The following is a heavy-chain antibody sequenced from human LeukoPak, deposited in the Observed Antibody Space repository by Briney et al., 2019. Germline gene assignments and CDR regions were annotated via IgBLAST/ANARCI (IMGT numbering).Heavy chain of an antibody. CDR2: IYHSGST. CDR1: GGSISSSNW. CDR3: ARVKAYCGGDCHSDI. D-gene: IGHD2-21*02. J-gene: IGHJ3*02. Sequence: PSETLSLTCAVSGGSISSSNWWSWVRQPPGKGLEWIGEIYHSGSTNYNPSLKSRVTISVDKSKNQFSLKLSSVTAADTAVYYCARVKAYCGGDCHSDIWGQGTMVTVSS. V-gene: IGHV4-4*02.